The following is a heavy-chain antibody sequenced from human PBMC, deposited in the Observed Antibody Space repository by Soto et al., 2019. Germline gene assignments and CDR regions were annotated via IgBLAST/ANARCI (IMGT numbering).Heavy chain of an antibody. V-gene: IGHV4-30-4*01. Sequence: PSETPSLTCTVSGGSISSGDYYWSWIRQPPGKGLEWIGYIYYSGSTYYNPSLKSRVTISVDTSKNQFSLKLSSVTAADTAVYYCARDNVTPYYDFWSGSTNWFDPWGQGTLVTVSS. D-gene: IGHD3-3*01. J-gene: IGHJ5*02. CDR2: IYYSGST. CDR1: GGSISSGDYY. CDR3: ARDNVTPYYDFWSGSTNWFDP.